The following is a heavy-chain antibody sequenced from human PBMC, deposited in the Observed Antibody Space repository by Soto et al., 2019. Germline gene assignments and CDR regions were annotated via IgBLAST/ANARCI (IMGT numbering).Heavy chain of an antibody. J-gene: IGHJ4*02. CDR2: ISGSGGGT. D-gene: IGHD2-21*02. V-gene: IGHV3-23*01. Sequence: PGGSLRLSCAASGFPFSSYAMSWVRQAPGKGLEWVSLISGSGGGTYYADSVKGRFTISRDNAKNSLYLQMNSLRAEDTAVYYCARVCGGDCYSFNDYWGQGTLVTVSS. CDR3: ARVCGGDCYSFNDY. CDR1: GFPFSSYA.